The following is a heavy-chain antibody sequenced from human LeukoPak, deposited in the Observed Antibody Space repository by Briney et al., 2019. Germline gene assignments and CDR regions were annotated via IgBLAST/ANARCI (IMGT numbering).Heavy chain of an antibody. CDR1: DDSISDYY. Sequence: PSETLSLTCSVSDDSISDYYWCWIRQPPGKGLEWIGYIFYSGSTNYNPSLKSRVTISVDTSKNQFSLKLSSVTAADTAVYYCARGGTMTTVPLWGQGTLVTVSS. CDR3: ARGGTMTTVPL. J-gene: IGHJ4*02. D-gene: IGHD4-17*01. V-gene: IGHV4-59*08. CDR2: IFYSGST.